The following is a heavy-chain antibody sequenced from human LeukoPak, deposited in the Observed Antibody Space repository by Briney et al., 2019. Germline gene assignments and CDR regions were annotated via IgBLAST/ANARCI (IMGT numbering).Heavy chain of an antibody. D-gene: IGHD2-2*01. CDR2: INHSGST. CDR3: ARGYRAGHTSPPDY. V-gene: IGHV4-34*01. J-gene: IGHJ4*02. CDR1: GGSFRGYY. Sequence: SETLSLTCAGYGGSFRGYYWSWIRQPPGKGLEWIGEINHSGSTNYNPSLKSRVTISVDTSKNQFSLKLSSVTAADTAVYYCARGYRAGHTSPPDYWGQGTLVTVSS.